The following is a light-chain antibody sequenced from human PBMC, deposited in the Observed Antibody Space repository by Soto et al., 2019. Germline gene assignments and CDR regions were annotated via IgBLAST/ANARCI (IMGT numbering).Light chain of an antibody. CDR1: QGISGW. CDR2: AAS. CDR3: QQATISQLT. J-gene: IGKJ4*01. V-gene: IGKV1-12*01. Sequence: DIQMTQSPSSVSASVGDRVTITCRASQGISGWLAWYQQKPGKAPKLLIYAASTLETGVPSRFSGGRSGTDFTLTINNLQTEDFATYYCQQATISQLTFGGGTKVEIK.